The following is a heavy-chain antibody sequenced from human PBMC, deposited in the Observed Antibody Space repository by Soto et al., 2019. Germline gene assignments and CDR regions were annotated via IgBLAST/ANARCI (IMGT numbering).Heavy chain of an antibody. V-gene: IGHV3-23*01. Sequence: GKRLKWVSAISGSGGSTYYAYSVKGRFTISRDTSKNTLYLQMNTLRSEDTAFYNGAAVTETYTRSLRDALPISVQ. J-gene: IGHJ1*01. CDR3: AAVTETYTRSLRDALPISVQ. D-gene: IGHD3-16*02. CDR2: ISGSGGST.